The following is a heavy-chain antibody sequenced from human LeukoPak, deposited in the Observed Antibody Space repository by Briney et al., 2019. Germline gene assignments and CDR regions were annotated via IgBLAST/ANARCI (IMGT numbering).Heavy chain of an antibody. CDR3: AREGPITMVRGYYYYMDV. Sequence: SETLSLTCAVYGGSFSGYYWSWIRQPQGKGLEWIGEINHSGSTNYNPSLKSRVTISVDTSKNQFSLKLSSVTAADTAVYYCAREGPITMVRGYYYYMDVWGKGTTVTVSS. CDR1: GGSFSGYY. D-gene: IGHD3-10*01. J-gene: IGHJ6*03. CDR2: INHSGST. V-gene: IGHV4-34*01.